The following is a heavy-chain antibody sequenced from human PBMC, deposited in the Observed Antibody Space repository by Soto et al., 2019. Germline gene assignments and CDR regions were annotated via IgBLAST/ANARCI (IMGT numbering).Heavy chain of an antibody. Sequence: PGGSLRLSCAASGFTFINYGIHWVRQAPCKGLEWVAVISFNGSNQYYADFVKGRFTISRDNSKNTLYLQLNSLRVEDTAVYYCGAGQYFSDYWGQGTLVTVSS. CDR2: ISFNGSNQ. D-gene: IGHD6-13*01. V-gene: IGHV3-30*03. CDR3: GAGQYFSDY. J-gene: IGHJ4*02. CDR1: GFTFINYG.